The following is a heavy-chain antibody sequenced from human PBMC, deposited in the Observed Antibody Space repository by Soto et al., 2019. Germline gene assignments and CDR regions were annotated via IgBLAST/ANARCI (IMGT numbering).Heavy chain of an antibody. V-gene: IGHV4-31*03. D-gene: IGHD4-17*01. Sequence: PSETLSLTCTVSGGSISSGGYYWSWIRQHPGKGLEWIGYIYYSGSTYYNPSPKSRVTISVDTSKNQFSLKLSSVTAADTAVYYCVRTTVTTPPTRRSVNWFDPWGQGTLVTVSS. CDR2: IYYSGST. CDR3: VRTTVTTPPTRRSVNWFDP. CDR1: GGSISSGGYY. J-gene: IGHJ5*02.